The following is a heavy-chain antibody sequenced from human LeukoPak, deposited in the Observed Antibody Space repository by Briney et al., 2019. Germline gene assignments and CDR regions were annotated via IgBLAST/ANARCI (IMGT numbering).Heavy chain of an antibody. CDR3: AHIPVEPTNIDY. CDR2: IYWDDDK. D-gene: IGHD1-1*01. V-gene: IGHV2-5*02. CDR1: GFLLPTSGVG. J-gene: IGHJ4*02. Sequence: SGPTLLHPQRPLTLHYTFSGFLLPTSGVGVGWIRQPQGKALEWLTLIYWDDDKRYSPTLKSRLTITKDTSKNQLVLTMSNMDPVDTATYYCAHIPVEPTNIDYWGQGTLVTVSS.